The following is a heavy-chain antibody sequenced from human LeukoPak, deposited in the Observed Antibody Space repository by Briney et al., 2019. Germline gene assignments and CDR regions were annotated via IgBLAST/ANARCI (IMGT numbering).Heavy chain of an antibody. CDR2: IGGSNGIT. D-gene: IGHD5-12*01. CDR1: GFTVSSNY. CDR3: ARNENSGWGYFDY. Sequence: GGSLRLSCAASGFTVSSNYMSWVRQAPGKGLEWVSVIGGSNGITFYVGSVKGRFTISRDNSKDTLYLQMNSLRAEDTAVYYCARNENSGWGYFDYWGQGTLVTVSS. V-gene: IGHV3-53*01. J-gene: IGHJ4*02.